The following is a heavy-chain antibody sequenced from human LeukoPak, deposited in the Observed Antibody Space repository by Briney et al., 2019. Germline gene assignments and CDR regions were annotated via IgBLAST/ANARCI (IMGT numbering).Heavy chain of an antibody. CDR2: ISGSGGST. J-gene: IGHJ6*02. Sequence: GGSLRLSCAASGFTFSSYAMSWVRQAPGKGLEWVSAISGSGGSTYYADSVKGRFTISRDNSKNTLYLQMNSLRAEDTAVYYCATHYYDILTGYYRSYYYYGMDVWGQGTTVTVSS. V-gene: IGHV3-23*01. CDR1: GFTFSSYA. CDR3: ATHYYDILTGYYRSYYYYGMDV. D-gene: IGHD3-9*01.